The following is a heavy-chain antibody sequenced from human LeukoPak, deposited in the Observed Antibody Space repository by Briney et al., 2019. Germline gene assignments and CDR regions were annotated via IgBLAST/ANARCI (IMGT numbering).Heavy chain of an antibody. J-gene: IGHJ6*02. V-gene: IGHV3-74*03. Sequence: VGSLRLSCAASGFTFSSYWMHWVRQAPGKGLVWVTRINSDGSSETYADSVKGRFTISRDNAKNTLYVQMNSLRAEDTAVYYCAREDPYSEGMDVWGQGTSVTVSS. CDR2: INSDGSSE. CDR1: GFTFSSYW. CDR3: AREDPYSEGMDV. D-gene: IGHD3-9*01.